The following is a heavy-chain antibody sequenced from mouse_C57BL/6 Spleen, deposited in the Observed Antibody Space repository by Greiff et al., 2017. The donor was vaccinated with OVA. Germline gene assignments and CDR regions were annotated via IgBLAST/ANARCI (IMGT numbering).Heavy chain of an antibody. Sequence: QVQLQQSGAELAKPGASVTLSCKASGYTFTSYWMHWVKQRPVQGLEWIGYINPSSGGTTYNQKFKDKATLTADKSSSSAYMQLSSLTYDDAAVYYSATTTVGAMDYWGQGTSVTVSS. CDR2: INPSSGGT. V-gene: IGHV1-7*01. CDR1: GYTFTSYW. CDR3: ATTTVGAMDY. D-gene: IGHD1-1*01. J-gene: IGHJ4*01.